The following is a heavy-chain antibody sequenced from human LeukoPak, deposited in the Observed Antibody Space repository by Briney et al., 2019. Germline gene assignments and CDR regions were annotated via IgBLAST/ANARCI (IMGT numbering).Heavy chain of an antibody. CDR3: AREASSGWTSQNFQH. CDR1: GFSFSSYT. V-gene: IGHV3-21*01. CDR2: ISSGTSYI. D-gene: IGHD6-19*01. Sequence: GGSLRLSCAASGFSFSSYTMNWVRQAPGKGLEWVSSISSGTSYIYYADSVKGRFTISRDNAKNSLYLQMNSLRAEDTAVYYCAREASSGWTSQNFQHWGQGTLVTVSS. J-gene: IGHJ1*01.